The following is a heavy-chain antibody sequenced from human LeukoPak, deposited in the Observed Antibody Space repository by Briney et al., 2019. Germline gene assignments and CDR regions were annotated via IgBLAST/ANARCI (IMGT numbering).Heavy chain of an antibody. J-gene: IGHJ4*02. CDR1: GYTFTNYG. D-gene: IGHD4-17*01. CDR3: ARGETTVTIVH. CDR2: INTNTGNP. V-gene: IGHV7-4-1*01. Sequence: ASVKVSCKASGYTFTNYGMNWVRQAPGQGLEWMGWINTNTGNPTYAQGFTGRFVFSLDTSVSTAYLQIGSLKAEDTAVYYCARGETTVTIVHWGQGTLVTVS.